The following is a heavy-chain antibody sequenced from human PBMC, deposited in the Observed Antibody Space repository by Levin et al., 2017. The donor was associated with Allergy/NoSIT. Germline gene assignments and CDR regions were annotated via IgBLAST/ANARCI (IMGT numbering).Heavy chain of an antibody. CDR1: GFTFDDYG. D-gene: IGHD3-10*01. J-gene: IGHJ4*02. V-gene: IGHV3-20*04. Sequence: GGSLRLSCAASGFTFDDYGMSWVRQAPGKGLEWVSGINWNGGSTGYADSVKGRFTISRDNAKNSLYLQMNSLRAEDTALYYCARGRGYGSGSDYNVGRFDYWGQGTLVTVSS. CDR2: INWNGGST. CDR3: ARGRGYGSGSDYNVGRFDY.